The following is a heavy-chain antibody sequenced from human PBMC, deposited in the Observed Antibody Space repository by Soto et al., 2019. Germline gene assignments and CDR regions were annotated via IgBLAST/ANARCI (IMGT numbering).Heavy chain of an antibody. D-gene: IGHD5-12*01. J-gene: IGHJ4*02. CDR1: GFTFSSYA. CDR2: ISGSGGST. CDR3: ASPVWGRLATRKPFDY. Sequence: EVQLLESGGGLVQPGGSLRLSCAASGFTFSSYAMSWVRQAPGKGLEWVSAISGSGGSTYYADSVKGRFTISRDNSKNPLYLPMNSLRAEDTAVYYCASPVWGRLATRKPFDYWGQGTLVTVSS. V-gene: IGHV3-23*01.